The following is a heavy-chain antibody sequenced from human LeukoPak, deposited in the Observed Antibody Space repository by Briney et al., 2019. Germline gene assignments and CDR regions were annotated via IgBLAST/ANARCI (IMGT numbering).Heavy chain of an antibody. V-gene: IGHV4-34*01. CDR3: ASSLTFPLHDALDI. J-gene: IGHJ3*02. CDR1: GGSFSGYY. D-gene: IGHD2/OR15-2a*01. Sequence: SETLSLTCAVYGGSFSGYYWSWIRQPPGKGLEWIGEINHSGSTNYNPSLKSRVTISVDTSKNQFSLKLSPVTAADTAVYYCASSLTFPLHDALDIWGQGTMVAVSS. CDR2: INHSGST.